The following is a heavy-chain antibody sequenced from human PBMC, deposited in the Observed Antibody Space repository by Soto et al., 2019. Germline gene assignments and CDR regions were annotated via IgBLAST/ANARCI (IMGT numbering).Heavy chain of an antibody. CDR2: ISYDGSNK. CDR3: ARPLWDMTTPYYYGMDV. D-gene: IGHD4-4*01. CDR1: GFTFSSYA. Sequence: QVQLVESGGGVVQPGRSLRLSCAASGFTFSSYAMHWVRQAPGKGLEWVAVISYDGSNKYYADSVKGRFTISRDNSKNTLYLQMNSLRAEDTAVYYCARPLWDMTTPYYYGMDVRGQGTTVTVSS. V-gene: IGHV3-30-3*01. J-gene: IGHJ6*02.